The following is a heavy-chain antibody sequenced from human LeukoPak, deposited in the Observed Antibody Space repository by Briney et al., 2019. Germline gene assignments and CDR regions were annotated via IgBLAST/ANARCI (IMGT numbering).Heavy chain of an antibody. V-gene: IGHV1-69*04. J-gene: IGHJ5*01. CDR3: ARDQGDWFDS. CDR1: GGTFSSYA. Sequence: SVKVSFKASGGTFSSYAISWVRQAPGQGLEWMGRIIPILGIANYAQKFQGRVTITADKSTSTAYMELSSLRSEDTAVYYCARDQGDWFDSWGQGTLVTVSS. D-gene: IGHD3-16*01. CDR2: IIPILGIA.